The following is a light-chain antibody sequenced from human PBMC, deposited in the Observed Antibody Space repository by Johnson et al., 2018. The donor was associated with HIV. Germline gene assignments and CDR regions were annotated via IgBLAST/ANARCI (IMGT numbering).Light chain of an antibody. J-gene: IGLJ1*01. CDR2: DNN. V-gene: IGLV1-51*01. Sequence: QAVLTQPPSVSAAPGQKVTISCSGTSSNIGNNYVSWYQQFTGTAPKLVIHDNNKRPSGIPDRFSGSKSGTSATMGITGLQTGDEADYYCGTWDSSLSAGGSNYVFGTGTKVTVL. CDR1: SSNIGNNY. CDR3: GTWDSSLSAGGSNYV.